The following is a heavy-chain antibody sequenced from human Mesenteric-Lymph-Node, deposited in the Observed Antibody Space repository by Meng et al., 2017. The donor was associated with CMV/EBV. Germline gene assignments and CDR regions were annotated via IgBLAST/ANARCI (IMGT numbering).Heavy chain of an antibody. D-gene: IGHD6-13*01. CDR3: AGGIAAAGSRWFDP. Sequence: QVKLVQSGADEKKPESLVKVSCKASGGTFSSYTISWVRQAPGQGLEWMGRIIPILGIANYAQKFQGRVTITADKSTSTAYMELSSLRSEDTAVYYCAGGIAAAGSRWFDPWGQGTLVTVSS. CDR1: GGTFSSYT. CDR2: IIPILGIA. V-gene: IGHV1-69*02. J-gene: IGHJ5*02.